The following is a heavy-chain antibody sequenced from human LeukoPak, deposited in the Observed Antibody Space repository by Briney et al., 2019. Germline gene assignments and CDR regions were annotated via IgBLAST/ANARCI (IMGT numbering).Heavy chain of an antibody. D-gene: IGHD6-13*01. Sequence: ASVKVSCKASGYTFTSYDINWVQQATGQGLEWMGWMNPNSGNTGYAQKFQGRVTMTRNTSISTAYMELSSLRSEDTAVYYCARDRDSSSWEYYYYYYGMDVWGQGTTVTVSS. CDR3: ARDRDSSSWEYYYYYYGMDV. V-gene: IGHV1-8*01. CDR1: GYTFTSYD. CDR2: MNPNSGNT. J-gene: IGHJ6*02.